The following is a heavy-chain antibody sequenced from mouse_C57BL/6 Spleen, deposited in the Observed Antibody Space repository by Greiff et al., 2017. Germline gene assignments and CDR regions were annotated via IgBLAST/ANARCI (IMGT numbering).Heavy chain of an antibody. D-gene: IGHD5-5*01. V-gene: IGHV1-80*01. CDR3: AHYLYYAMDF. CDR2: IYPGDGDP. Sequence: QVQLMESGAELVKPGASLKISCTASGYAFSSYWMNWVKQRPGKGLEWIGQIYPGDGDPNYDGKFKGKATLTADKSSSTAYMQLSSLTSEDSAVYFCAHYLYYAMDFWGQGTSVTVSS. CDR1: GYAFSSYW. J-gene: IGHJ4*01.